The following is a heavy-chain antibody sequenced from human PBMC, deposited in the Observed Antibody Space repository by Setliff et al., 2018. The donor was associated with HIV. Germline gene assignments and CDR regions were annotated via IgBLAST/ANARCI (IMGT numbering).Heavy chain of an antibody. J-gene: IGHJ4*02. CDR1: GHTFTAYY. V-gene: IGHV1-46*01. D-gene: IGHD6-13*01. Sequence: GASVKVSCKASGHTFTAYYMHWVRQAPGQGLEWMGMINPSGDSRYYAQRFRGRVTMTRDTSTNTVYMELSRLRSDDTAVYYCARLTRITTAGHWGQGTLVTVSS. CDR2: INPSGDSR. CDR3: ARLTRITTAGH.